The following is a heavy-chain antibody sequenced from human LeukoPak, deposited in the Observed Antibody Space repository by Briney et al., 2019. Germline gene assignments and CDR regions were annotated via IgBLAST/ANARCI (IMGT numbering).Heavy chain of an antibody. CDR2: INPNSGGT. V-gene: IGHV1-2*02. J-gene: IGHJ6*02. Sequence: GASVKVSCKASGYTFTGYYMHWVRQAPGQGLEWMGWINPNSGGTNYAQKFQGRVTMTRDTSISTAYMELSRLRSDDTAVYYCARDLEMATIFHYYGMDVWGQGTTVTVSS. CDR3: ARDLEMATIFHYYGMDV. D-gene: IGHD5-24*01. CDR1: GYTFTGYY.